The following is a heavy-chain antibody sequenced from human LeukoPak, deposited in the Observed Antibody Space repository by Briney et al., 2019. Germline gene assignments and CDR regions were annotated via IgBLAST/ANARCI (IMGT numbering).Heavy chain of an antibody. Sequence: GGSLRLSCAASGFTFSDYYMNWIRQAPGKGLEWVSYISTSGGTIYYADSVKGRFTISRDNAKNSLYLQMNSLRAEDTAVYYCARDTYGDYDPNYFDYWGQGTLVTVSS. CDR1: GFTFSDYY. CDR2: ISTSGGTI. J-gene: IGHJ4*02. V-gene: IGHV3-11*04. D-gene: IGHD4-17*01. CDR3: ARDTYGDYDPNYFDY.